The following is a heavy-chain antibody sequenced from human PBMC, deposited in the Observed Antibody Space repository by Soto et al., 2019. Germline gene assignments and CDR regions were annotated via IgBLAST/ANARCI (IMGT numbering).Heavy chain of an antibody. V-gene: IGHV3-48*02. CDR1: GFTFSSYS. CDR3: ARDQIDYDSSGYYLVAGNAFDI. CDR2: ISSSSSTI. J-gene: IGHJ3*02. D-gene: IGHD3-22*01. Sequence: GGSLRLSCAASGFTFSSYSMNWVRQAPGKGLEWVSYISSSSSTIYYADSVKGRFTISRDNAKNSLYLQMNSLRDEDTAVYYCARDQIDYDSSGYYLVAGNAFDIWGQGTTVTVSS.